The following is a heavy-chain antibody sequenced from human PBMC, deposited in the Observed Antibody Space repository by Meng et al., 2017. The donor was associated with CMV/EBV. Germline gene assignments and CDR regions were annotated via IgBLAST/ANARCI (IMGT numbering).Heavy chain of an antibody. J-gene: IGHJ4*02. D-gene: IGHD3-10*01. V-gene: IGHV3-66*04. CDR1: GFTVSSNY. CDR2: IYSGGST. Sequence: EVQLVGSGGGLVQPGGFLRLSGAASGFTVSSNYMSWVRQAPGKGLEWVSVIYSGGSTYYADSVKGRFTISRDNSKNTLYLQMNSLRAEDTAVYYCARRGGADYWGQGTLVTVSS. CDR3: ARRGGADY.